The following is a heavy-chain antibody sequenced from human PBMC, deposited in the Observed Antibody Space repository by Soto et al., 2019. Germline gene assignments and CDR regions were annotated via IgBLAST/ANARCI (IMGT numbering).Heavy chain of an antibody. Sequence: SVKVSCKASGGTFSSYAISWVRQAPGQGLEWMGGIIPIFGTANYAQKFQGRVTITADESTSTAYMELSSLRSEDTAVYFCARDLSLYSSSWYWFDPWGQGTLVTVSS. CDR3: ARDLSLYSSSWYWFDP. D-gene: IGHD6-13*01. CDR1: GGTFSSYA. V-gene: IGHV1-69*13. J-gene: IGHJ5*02. CDR2: IIPIFGTA.